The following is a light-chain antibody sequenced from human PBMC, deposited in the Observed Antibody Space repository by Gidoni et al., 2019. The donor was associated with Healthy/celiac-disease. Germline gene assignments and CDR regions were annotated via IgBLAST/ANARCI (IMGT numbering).Light chain of an antibody. J-gene: IGKJ2*04. CDR3: QQYDNLPPCS. CDR2: DAS. Sequence: DIQMTQSPSSLSASVGDRVTITCQASQDISNYLNWYQQKPGKAPKLLIYDASKLETGVPSRFSGSGAGTDFTFTISSLQPEDIATYYCQQYDNLPPCSFGQGTKLEIK. V-gene: IGKV1-33*01. CDR1: QDISNY.